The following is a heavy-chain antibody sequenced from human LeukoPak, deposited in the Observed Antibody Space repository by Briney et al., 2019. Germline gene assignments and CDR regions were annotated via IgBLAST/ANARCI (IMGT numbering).Heavy chain of an antibody. CDR1: GGTFSSYA. Sequence: ASVKVSRKASGGTFSSYAISWVRQAPGQGLEWMGRIIPILGIANYAQKFQGRVTITADKSTSTAYMELSSLRSEDTAVYYCARVAYYYSYGMDVWGQGTTVTVSS. CDR2: IIPILGIA. V-gene: IGHV1-69*04. CDR3: ARVAYYYSYGMDV. J-gene: IGHJ6*02.